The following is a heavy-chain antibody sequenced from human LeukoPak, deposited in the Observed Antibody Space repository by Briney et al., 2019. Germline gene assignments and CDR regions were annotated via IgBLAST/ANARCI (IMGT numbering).Heavy chain of an antibody. V-gene: IGHV1-18*01. D-gene: IGHD2-15*01. CDR2: ISAYNGNT. Sequence: ASVKVSCKASGYTFTSYGISWVRQAPGQGLEWMGWISAYNGNTNYAQKLQGRVTMTTDTSTSTAYMELRSLRSDDTAVYYCARNNFDCSGGSCYFGVHYYYYYMDVWGKGTTVTVSS. CDR3: ARNNFDCSGGSCYFGVHYYYYYMDV. CDR1: GYTFTSYG. J-gene: IGHJ6*03.